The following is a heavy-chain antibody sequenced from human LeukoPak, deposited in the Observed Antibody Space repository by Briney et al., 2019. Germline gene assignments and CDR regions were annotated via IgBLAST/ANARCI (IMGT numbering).Heavy chain of an antibody. Sequence: GGSLRLSCAASGFTFSNYGMHWVRQAPGKGLDWVACIHVEGSDKYYADSVKGRFTISRENSKNTLYLQMNSLRVEDTAVYYCTKVPSGGWGQGPLVTVSS. D-gene: IGHD3-10*01. CDR2: IHVEGSDK. V-gene: IGHV3-30*02. J-gene: IGHJ4*02. CDR1: GFTFSNYG. CDR3: TKVPSGG.